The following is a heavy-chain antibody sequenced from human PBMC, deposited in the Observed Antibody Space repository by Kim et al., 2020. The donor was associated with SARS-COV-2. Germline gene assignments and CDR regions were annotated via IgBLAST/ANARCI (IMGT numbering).Heavy chain of an antibody. D-gene: IGHD2-2*01. V-gene: IGHV1-18*01. CDR1: GYTFTSYG. CDR3: ARVSTYCSGISCHDY. Sequence: ASVKVSCKASGYTFTSYGISWVRQAPGQGLEWMGWISAYNGNTDYAQKFQGRVAMTTDTSTGTAYMELRSLRSDDAALYYCARVSTYCSGISCHDYLGQG. CDR2: ISAYNGNT. J-gene: IGHJ4*02.